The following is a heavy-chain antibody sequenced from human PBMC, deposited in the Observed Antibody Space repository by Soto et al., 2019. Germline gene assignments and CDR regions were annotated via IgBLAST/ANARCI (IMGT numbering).Heavy chain of an antibody. CDR1: GVSMSNSNYY. V-gene: IGHV4-39*01. J-gene: IGHJ3*02. Sequence: QLQLQESGPGLVKPSETLSLTCTVSGVSMSNSNYYWGWIRQPPGKGLEWIGSIYYSGTTYYNPSLKSRVTISVDTSKNQFSLKLSSVTAADTAVYYCARQTVGPHAFDIWGQGTMVTVSS. CDR3: ARQTVGPHAFDI. D-gene: IGHD1-26*01. CDR2: IYYSGTT.